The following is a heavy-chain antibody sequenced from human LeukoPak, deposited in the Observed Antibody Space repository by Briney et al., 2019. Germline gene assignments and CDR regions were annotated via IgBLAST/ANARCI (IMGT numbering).Heavy chain of an antibody. V-gene: IGHV3-64*01. CDR2: ISSDGSTT. CDR3: ARDNGVSSSSPPDS. D-gene: IGHD6-6*01. CDR1: GFTFSYHA. Sequence: GGSLRLSCAASGFTFSYHAMHWVRQAPGEGLEHVSVISSDGSTTHYANSVKGRFTISRDNSKSTLYLQMGSLKSEDIAVYYCARDNGVSSSSPPDSWGQGTLVTVSS. J-gene: IGHJ4*02.